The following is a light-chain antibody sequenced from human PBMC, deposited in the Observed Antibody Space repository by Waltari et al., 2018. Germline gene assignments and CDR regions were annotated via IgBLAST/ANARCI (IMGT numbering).Light chain of an antibody. J-gene: IGLJ3*02. V-gene: IGLV3-19*01. CDR1: SLRSYY. Sequence: SSELTQDPAVSVALGQTVRITCQGDSLRSYYASWYQQKPGQAPVIVMWGRNNRPSGIPDRFSGSSAGNTASVTITGAQAEDEADYYCNSRDNSGNHVVFGGGTKLTLL. CDR3: NSRDNSGNHVV. CDR2: GRN.